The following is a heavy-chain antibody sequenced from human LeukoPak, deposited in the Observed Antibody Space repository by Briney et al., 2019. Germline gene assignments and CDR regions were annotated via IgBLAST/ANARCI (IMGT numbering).Heavy chain of an antibody. V-gene: IGHV1-69*04. CDR2: IIPILGIA. D-gene: IGHD3-16*02. J-gene: IGHJ4*02. Sequence: GASVKVSCKASGGTFSSYAISWVRQAPGQGLEWMGRIIPILGIANYAQKFQGRVTITADKSTSTAYMELSSLRSEDTAVYYCARMEELSLSHYDYWGQGTLVTVSS. CDR1: GGTFSSYA. CDR3: ARMEELSLSHYDY.